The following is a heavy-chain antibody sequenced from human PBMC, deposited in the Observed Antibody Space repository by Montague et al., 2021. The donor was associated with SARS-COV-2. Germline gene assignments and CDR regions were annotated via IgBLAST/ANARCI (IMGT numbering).Heavy chain of an antibody. Sequence: SETLSLTCAVYGGSFSGYYWSWIRQPPGKGLEWIGEINHSGSANYNPSLKSRVTISVDTPKNQFSLKQSSVTAADTAVYYCARVRYYGSGTSLGMDVWGQGTTVTVSS. CDR3: ARVRYYGSGTSLGMDV. CDR1: GGSFSGYY. D-gene: IGHD3-10*01. V-gene: IGHV4-34*01. J-gene: IGHJ6*02. CDR2: INHSGSA.